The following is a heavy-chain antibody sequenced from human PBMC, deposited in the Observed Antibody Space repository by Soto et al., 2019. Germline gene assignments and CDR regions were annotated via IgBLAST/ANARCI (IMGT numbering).Heavy chain of an antibody. CDR1: GFTFSSYW. V-gene: IGHV3-74*01. Sequence: GGSLRLSCAASGFTFSSYWMHWVRQAPWKGLVWVSRINSDGSSTSYADSVKGRFTISGDNAKNTLYLQMNSLRAEDTAVYYCARVTIFGVVPILPSYYYMDVWGKGTTVTVSS. D-gene: IGHD3-3*01. CDR3: ARVTIFGVVPILPSYYYMDV. J-gene: IGHJ6*03. CDR2: INSDGSST.